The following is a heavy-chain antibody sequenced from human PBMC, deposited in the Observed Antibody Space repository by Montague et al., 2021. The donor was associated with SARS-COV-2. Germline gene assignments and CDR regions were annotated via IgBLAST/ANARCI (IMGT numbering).Heavy chain of an antibody. D-gene: IGHD3-16*01. CDR1: GDSISSYY. Sequence: SETLSLTCSVSGDSISSYYYNWIRQTPGKGLEWIGYVNYVPSTXXANTXXXPSLKWRVTISLDTSENQFSLKLSSVTAADTAVYYCARTWRFGQSYGLDIWGQGTMVTVSS. CDR3: ARTWRFGQSYGLDI. J-gene: IGHJ3*02. CDR2: VNYVPST. V-gene: IGHV4-59*01.